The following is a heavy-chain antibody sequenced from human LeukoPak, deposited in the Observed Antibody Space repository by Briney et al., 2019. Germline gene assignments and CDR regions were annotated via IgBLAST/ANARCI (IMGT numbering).Heavy chain of an antibody. J-gene: IGHJ5*02. CDR1: AGSISSYY. D-gene: IGHD1-7*01. V-gene: IGHV4-59*01. CDR2: IYYSGST. Sequence: SETLSLTCTVSAGSISSYYWSWIRQPPGKGLEWIGYIYYSGSTNYNPSLKSRVTISVDTSKNQFSLKLSSVTAADTAVYYCARGEPNWNYYWFDPWGQGTLVTVSS. CDR3: ARGEPNWNYYWFDP.